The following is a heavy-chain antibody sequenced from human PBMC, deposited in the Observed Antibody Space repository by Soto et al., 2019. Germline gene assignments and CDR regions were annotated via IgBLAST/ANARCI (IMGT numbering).Heavy chain of an antibody. D-gene: IGHD6-6*01. J-gene: IGHJ5*02. Sequence: PSETLSLTCAVYGGSFSGYYWSWIRQPPGKGLEWIGEINHSGSTNHNPSLKSRVTISVDTSKNQFSLKLSSVTAADTAVYYCARGSHSPYSSSSYWFDPWGQGTLVTVSS. V-gene: IGHV4-34*01. CDR2: INHSGST. CDR3: ARGSHSPYSSSSYWFDP. CDR1: GGSFSGYY.